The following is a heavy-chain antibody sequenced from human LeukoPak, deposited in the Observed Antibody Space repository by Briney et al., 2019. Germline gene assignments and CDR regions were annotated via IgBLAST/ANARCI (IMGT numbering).Heavy chain of an antibody. V-gene: IGHV3-48*03. CDR1: GFTFSSYE. Sequence: GGSLRLSCAASGFTFSSYEMNWVRQAPGKGLEWVSYISSSGSTIYYADSVKGRFTISRDNAKNSLYLQMNSLRAEDTAVYYCAREDYDILTGYFSNFDYWGQGILVTVSS. CDR3: AREDYDILTGYFSNFDY. J-gene: IGHJ4*02. CDR2: ISSSGSTI. D-gene: IGHD3-9*01.